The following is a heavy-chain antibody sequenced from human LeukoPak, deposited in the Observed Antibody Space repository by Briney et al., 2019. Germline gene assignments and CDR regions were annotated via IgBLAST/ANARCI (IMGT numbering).Heavy chain of an antibody. V-gene: IGHV4-4*02. CDR1: GGSNSSSNW. CDR3: ARGSGSSGSWGY. D-gene: IGHD3-22*01. Sequence: PSETLSLTCAVSGGSNSSSNWWSWVRQPPGKGLEWIGEIYHSGSTNYNPSLKSRVTISVDTSKNQFSLKLSSVAAADTAVYYCARGSGSSGSWGYWGQGTLVTVSS. CDR2: IYHSGST. J-gene: IGHJ4*02.